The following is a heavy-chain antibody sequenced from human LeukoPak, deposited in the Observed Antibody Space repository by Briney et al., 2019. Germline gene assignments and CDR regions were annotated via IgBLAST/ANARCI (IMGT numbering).Heavy chain of an antibody. V-gene: IGHV3-53*01. CDR1: GFTVGSNY. D-gene: IGHD6-19*01. Sequence: GGSLRLSCAASGFTVGSNYMSWVRQAPGKGLEWVSVIYSGGSTYYADSVKGRFTISRDNSKNTLYLQMNSLRAEDTAVYYCSSSGWRDPDSGSDYWGQGTLVTVSS. CDR3: SSSGWRDPDSGSDY. J-gene: IGHJ4*02. CDR2: IYSGGST.